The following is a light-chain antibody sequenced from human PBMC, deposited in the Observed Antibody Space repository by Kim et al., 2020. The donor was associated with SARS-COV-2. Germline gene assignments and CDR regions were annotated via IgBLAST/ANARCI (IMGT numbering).Light chain of an antibody. CDR1: SLRSYY. J-gene: IGLJ3*02. Sequence: SSELTQDPVVSVALGQTVRITCQGDSLRSYYATWYDQKPRQAPVLVIYGRNNWHSGVPDRFSGFDSGNTASLTITGTQAEDEADFYCQSRDSGGRVMFGGGTQLTVL. V-gene: IGLV3-19*01. CDR2: GRN. CDR3: QSRDSGGRVM.